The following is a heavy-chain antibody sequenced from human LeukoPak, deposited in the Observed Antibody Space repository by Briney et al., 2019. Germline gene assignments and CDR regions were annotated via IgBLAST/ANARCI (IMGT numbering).Heavy chain of an antibody. D-gene: IGHD3-22*01. J-gene: IGHJ4*02. Sequence: GGSLRLSCAASGFTLSSYAMSWVRQAPGKGLEWVSAISGSGGSTYYADSVKGRFTISRDNSKNTLYLQMNSLRAEDTAVYYCAKVGYYYDSSGYDYWGQGTLVTVSS. V-gene: IGHV3-23*01. CDR1: GFTLSSYA. CDR2: ISGSGGST. CDR3: AKVGYYYDSSGYDY.